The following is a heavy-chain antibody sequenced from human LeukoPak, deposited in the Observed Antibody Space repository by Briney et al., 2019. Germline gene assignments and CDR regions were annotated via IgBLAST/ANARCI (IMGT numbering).Heavy chain of an antibody. V-gene: IGHV3-30*18. J-gene: IGHJ4*02. D-gene: IGHD3-10*01. CDR3: AKDRYGSGANYFDY. CDR1: GFTFSSYE. Sequence: GGSLRLSCAASGFTFSSYEMNWVRQAPGKGLEWVAFVLFDGTNEQYTDSVKGRFSISRDNSNNTLYLQMSSLTAEDTAVYYCAKDRYGSGANYFDYWGQGTLVTVSS. CDR2: VLFDGTNE.